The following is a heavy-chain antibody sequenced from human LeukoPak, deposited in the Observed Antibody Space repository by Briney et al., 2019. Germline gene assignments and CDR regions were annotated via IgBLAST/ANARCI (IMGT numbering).Heavy chain of an antibody. CDR1: GYTFTGYY. V-gene: IGHV1-2*02. CDR3: ARHVTASPILTGYPNWFDP. CDR2: INPNSGGT. Sequence: ASVKVSCKASGYTFTGYYMHWVRQAPGQGLEWMGWINPNSGGTNYAQKFQGRVTMTRDTSISTAYMELSSVTAADTAVYYCARHVTASPILTGYPNWFDPWGQGTLVTVSS. J-gene: IGHJ5*02. D-gene: IGHD3-9*01.